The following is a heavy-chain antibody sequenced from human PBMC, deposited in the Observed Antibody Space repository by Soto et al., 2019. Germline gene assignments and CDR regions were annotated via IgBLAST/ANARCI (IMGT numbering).Heavy chain of an antibody. CDR1: GGSISSGGYY. CDR2: IYYSGST. J-gene: IGHJ5*02. Sequence: QVQLQESGPGLVKPSQTLSLTCTVSGGSISSGGYYWSWIRQHPGKGLEWIGYIYYSGSTYYNPSLNSRVTISVDTSKNQFSLKLSSVTAADTAVYYCARGPTVVTSNWFDPWGQGTLVTVSS. V-gene: IGHV4-31*03. CDR3: ARGPTVVTSNWFDP. D-gene: IGHD4-17*01.